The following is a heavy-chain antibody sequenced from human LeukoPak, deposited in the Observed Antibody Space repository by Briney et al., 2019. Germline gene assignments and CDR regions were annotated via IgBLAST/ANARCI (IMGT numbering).Heavy chain of an antibody. V-gene: IGHV3-23*01. CDR1: GFTFTNYA. CDR2: LTGDGGT. D-gene: IGHD1-20*01. J-gene: IGHJ4*02. Sequence: GALRLSCAASGFTFTNYAMSWVRQAPGKGLEWVSALTGDGGTYYADSVKGRFTNSRDDSKNTLFLQMNSLRAEDTAVYFCAKVKWKLIGYFDYWGQGTLVTVSS. CDR3: AKVKWKLIGYFDY.